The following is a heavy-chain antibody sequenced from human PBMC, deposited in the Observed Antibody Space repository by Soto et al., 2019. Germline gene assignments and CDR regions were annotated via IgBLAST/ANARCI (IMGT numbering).Heavy chain of an antibody. Sequence: QVQLQESGPGLVKPSETLSLTCTVSGGSISSYYWNWIRQPPGKGLEWIGYIYYSGSTNNPSPKSXVTISVDTSKNQFSLKLSSVTAADTAVYCCARDRYPYGMDVWGQGTTVTVSS. CDR2: IYYSGST. D-gene: IGHD2-2*02. CDR3: ARDRYPYGMDV. J-gene: IGHJ6*02. V-gene: IGHV4-59*01. CDR1: GGSISSYY.